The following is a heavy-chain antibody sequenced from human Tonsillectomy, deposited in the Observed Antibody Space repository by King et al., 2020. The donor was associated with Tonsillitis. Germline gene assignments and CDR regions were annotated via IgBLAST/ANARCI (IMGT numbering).Heavy chain of an antibody. CDR3: AQGTMVRGAHYPSDAFDF. V-gene: IGHV3-23*04. J-gene: IGHJ3*01. D-gene: IGHD3-10*01. CDR1: GFIFSRYT. Sequence: VQLVESGGGLVHSGGSLRLSCAASGFIFSRYTMSWVRQVPGRRLEWVSTISDGGATTYYTDSVKGRFIISRDNFRNTVFLQMNSLGPEDTAIYYCAQGTMVRGAHYPSDAFDFRGQGTMVTVSS. CDR2: ISDGGATT.